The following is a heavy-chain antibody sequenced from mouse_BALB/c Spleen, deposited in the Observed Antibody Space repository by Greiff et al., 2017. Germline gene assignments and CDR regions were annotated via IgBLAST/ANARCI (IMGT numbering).Heavy chain of an antibody. D-gene: IGHD2-3*01. CDR2: INPSSGYT. CDR3: ARKILYDGYYEGFAY. V-gene: IGHV1-4*02. Sequence: QVQLQQSAAELARPGASVKMSCKASGYTFTSYTMHWVKQRPGQGLEWIGYINPSSGYTEYNQKFKDKTTLTADKSSSTAYMQLSSLTSEDSAVYYCARKILYDGYYEGFAYWGQGTLVTVSA. J-gene: IGHJ3*01. CDR1: GYTFTSYT.